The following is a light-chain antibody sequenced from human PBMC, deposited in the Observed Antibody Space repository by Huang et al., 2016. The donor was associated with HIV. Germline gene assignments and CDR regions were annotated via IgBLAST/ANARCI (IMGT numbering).Light chain of an antibody. CDR3: QQYGSSPRT. J-gene: IGKJ1*01. Sequence: EIVLTQSPGTLSLSQGERATLSCRASQSMSSIYLAWYQQKPGQAPRLLIYAASSRATGIPDRFSGSGSGTDFTLTINRLEPEDFAVYYCQQYGSSPRTFGQGTKVEIK. V-gene: IGKV3-20*01. CDR1: QSMSSIY. CDR2: AAS.